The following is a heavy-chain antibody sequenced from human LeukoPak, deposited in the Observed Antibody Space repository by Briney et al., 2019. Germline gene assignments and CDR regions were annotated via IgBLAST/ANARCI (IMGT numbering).Heavy chain of an antibody. Sequence: GGPLRLSCAASGFTFSSYSMNWVRQAPGKGLEWVANIKPDGSDKNYVDSVKGRFTISRDNAENSLFLQMNSLRAEDTALYYCARDLRSSLIAWGQGILVTVSS. CDR3: ARDLRSSLIA. CDR1: GFTFSSYS. CDR2: IKPDGSDK. J-gene: IGHJ5*02. V-gene: IGHV3-7*01. D-gene: IGHD2/OR15-2a*01.